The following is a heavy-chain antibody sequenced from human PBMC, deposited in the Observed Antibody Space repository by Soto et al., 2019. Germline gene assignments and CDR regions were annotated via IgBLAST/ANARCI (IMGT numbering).Heavy chain of an antibody. Sequence: GSLRLSCAASGFTFSSYWMSWVRQAPGKGLEWVANIKQYGSEKYYVDSVKGRFTISRDNAKNSLYLQMNSLRAEDTAVYYCARAVGMYCSSTSCYYFDYWGQGTLVTVSS. CDR2: IKQYGSEK. CDR3: ARAVGMYCSSTSCYYFDY. D-gene: IGHD2-2*01. J-gene: IGHJ4*02. V-gene: IGHV3-7*01. CDR1: GFTFSSYW.